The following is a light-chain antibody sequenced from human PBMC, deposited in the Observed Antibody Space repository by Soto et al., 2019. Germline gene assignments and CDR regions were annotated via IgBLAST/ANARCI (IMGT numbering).Light chain of an antibody. CDR1: TSDVGSYNL. Sequence: QSALTQPASVSGSPGQSITISCTGTTSDVGSYNLVSWYQQHPGKAPKLMIYEDNKRPSGVSHRFSGSKSGNTASLTISGLQAEDEAHYYCCSYAPISTVVFGGGTKLTVL. J-gene: IGLJ3*02. CDR3: CSYAPISTVV. V-gene: IGLV2-23*01. CDR2: EDN.